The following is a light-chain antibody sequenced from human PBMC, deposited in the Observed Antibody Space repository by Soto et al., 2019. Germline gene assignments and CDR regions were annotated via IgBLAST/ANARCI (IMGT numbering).Light chain of an antibody. CDR1: QYISTY. V-gene: IGKV1-39*01. CDR2: SAS. J-gene: IGKJ4*02. CDR3: QQSYTTPRT. Sequence: EIQMTPSPSALSASVGDRVTITCRASQYISTYLNWYRQKSGKAPEVLIYSASTLQSGVPSRFSGRGSGTDFTLTIIGLQSEDFATYYCQQSYTTPRTFGAGTKVDIK.